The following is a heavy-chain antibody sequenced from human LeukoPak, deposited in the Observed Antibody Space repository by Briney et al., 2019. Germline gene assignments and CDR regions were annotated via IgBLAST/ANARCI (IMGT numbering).Heavy chain of an antibody. CDR3: ARDRDSSSHYFDY. D-gene: IGHD6-13*01. Sequence: GRSLRLSCAASGFTFRSHGMHWVRQAPGKGLEWVGVIWYDASNKYYADSVKGRFTISRDNSKNTLYLQMNSLGAEDTAVYYCARDRDSSSHYFDYWGQGTLVTVSS. V-gene: IGHV3-33*01. J-gene: IGHJ4*02. CDR2: IWYDASNK. CDR1: GFTFRSHG.